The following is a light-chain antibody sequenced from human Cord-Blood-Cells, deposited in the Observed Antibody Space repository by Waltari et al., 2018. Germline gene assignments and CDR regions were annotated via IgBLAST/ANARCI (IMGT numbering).Light chain of an antibody. V-gene: IGLV2-14*01. CDR1: SSDVGGYNY. CDR2: DVS. CDR3: SSYTSSSTYV. J-gene: IGLJ1*01. Sequence: QSALTQPASVSGSPGQSIPISCPGTSSDVGGYNYVPWYQQHPGKAPKLMIYDVSNRPSVVSNRFSGSKSGNTASLTISGLQAEDEADYYCSSYTSSSTYVFGTGTKVTVL.